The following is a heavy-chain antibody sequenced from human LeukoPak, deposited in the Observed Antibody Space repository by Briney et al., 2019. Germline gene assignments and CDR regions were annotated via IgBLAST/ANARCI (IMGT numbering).Heavy chain of an antibody. Sequence: GRALRLSCAASGFTFSSYSMQWVRQAPGKGLEWVAVISYDGSNKYYADSVKGRFTISRDNSKNTLYLQMNSLRAEDTAVYYCARPPGLAAAGYFDYWGQGTLVTVSS. D-gene: IGHD6-13*01. CDR3: ARPPGLAAAGYFDY. CDR2: ISYDGSNK. V-gene: IGHV3-30*04. CDR1: GFTFSSYS. J-gene: IGHJ4*02.